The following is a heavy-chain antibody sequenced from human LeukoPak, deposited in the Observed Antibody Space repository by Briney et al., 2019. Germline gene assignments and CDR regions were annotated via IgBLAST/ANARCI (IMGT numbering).Heavy chain of an antibody. D-gene: IGHD2-2*01. Sequence: PGGSLRLSCAASGFPFRSYSMTWFRQAPGKGRDWVSSISSSSSYIYYADSVKGRFTISRDNAKNSLYLQMNSLRAEDTAVYYCARDQGASANWFDPWGQGTLVTVSS. J-gene: IGHJ5*02. CDR3: ARDQGASANWFDP. CDR1: GFPFRSYS. V-gene: IGHV3-21*01. CDR2: ISSSSSYI.